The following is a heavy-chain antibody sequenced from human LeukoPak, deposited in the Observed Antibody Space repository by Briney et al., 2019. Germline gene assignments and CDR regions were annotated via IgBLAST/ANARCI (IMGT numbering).Heavy chain of an antibody. D-gene: IGHD1-1*01. J-gene: IGHJ4*02. Sequence: PGGSLRLSCAASGFTVSSNYMSWVRQAPGKGLEWVSVIYSGGSTYYADSVKGRFTISRDNSKNTLYLQMNSLRAEDTAVYYCARDLGRRTGTTDYWGQGTLVTVSS. CDR2: IYSGGST. CDR3: ARDLGRRTGTTDY. CDR1: GFTVSSNY. V-gene: IGHV3-66*01.